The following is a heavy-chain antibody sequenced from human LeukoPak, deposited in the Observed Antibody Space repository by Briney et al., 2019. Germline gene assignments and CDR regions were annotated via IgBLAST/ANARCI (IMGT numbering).Heavy chain of an antibody. CDR2: IRSKAYGGTT. J-gene: IGHJ3*02. Sequence: GGSLRLSCAASGFTFSSYWMSWVRQAPGKGLEWVGFIRSKAYGGTTKNAASVKGRFTISRDDSRSIAYLQMNSLKTEDTAVYYCTRRYNYDSSGYYYVRDAFDIWGQGTMVTVSS. V-gene: IGHV3-49*04. CDR3: TRRYNYDSSGYYYVRDAFDI. D-gene: IGHD3-22*01. CDR1: GFTFSSYW.